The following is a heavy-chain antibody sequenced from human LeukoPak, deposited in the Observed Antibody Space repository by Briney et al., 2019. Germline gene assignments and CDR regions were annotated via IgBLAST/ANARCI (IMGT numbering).Heavy chain of an antibody. CDR2: INPSGGST. J-gene: IGHJ6*03. CDR3: ARDLGWRGMDV. V-gene: IGHV1-46*01. Sequence: ASVKVSCKASGYTFTSYYMHWVRQAPGQGLEWMGIINPSGGSTSYAQKFQGRVTMTRDMSTSTVYMELSSLGSEDTAVYYCARDLGWRGMDVWGKGTTVTVSS. D-gene: IGHD5-24*01. CDR1: GYTFTSYY.